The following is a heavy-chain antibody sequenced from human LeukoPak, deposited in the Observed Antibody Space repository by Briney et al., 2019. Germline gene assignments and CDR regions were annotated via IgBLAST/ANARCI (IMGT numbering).Heavy chain of an antibody. D-gene: IGHD2-2*01. CDR2: IYYSGST. Sequence: SETLSLTCTVSGGSISSYYWSWIRQPPGKGLEWIGYIYYSGSTNYNPSLKSRVTISVDTSKNQFSLKLSSVTAADTAVYYCARDRTNHIVVVPAAMPEYVYWGQGTLVTVSS. V-gene: IGHV4-59*01. J-gene: IGHJ4*02. CDR3: ARDRTNHIVVVPAAMPEYVY. CDR1: GGSISSYY.